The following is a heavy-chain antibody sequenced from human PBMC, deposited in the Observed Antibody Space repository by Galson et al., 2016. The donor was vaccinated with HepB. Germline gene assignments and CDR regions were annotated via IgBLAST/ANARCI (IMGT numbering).Heavy chain of an antibody. CDR3: ARTPYGGNSD. D-gene: IGHD4-23*01. Sequence: SLRLSCAASGFTFSNYGMTWVRQAPGKGLEWVSVISGGGGGTTFYADSVKGRVTISRDNSKNTLYLQMNSLRAEDTAVYYCARTPYGGNSDWGQGTLVTVSS. J-gene: IGHJ4*02. CDR2: ISGGGGGTT. CDR1: GFTFSNYG. V-gene: IGHV3-23*01.